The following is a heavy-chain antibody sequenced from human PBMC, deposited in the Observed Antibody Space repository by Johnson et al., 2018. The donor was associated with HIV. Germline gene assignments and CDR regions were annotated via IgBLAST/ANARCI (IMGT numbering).Heavy chain of an antibody. CDR1: GFTFNNHS. CDR2: ISYDETNK. D-gene: IGHD4-17*01. J-gene: IGHJ3*02. CDR3: ASTDDAFDI. Sequence: VQLVESGGGVVQPGKSLRFSCAASGFTFNNHSVHWVRQAPGKGLDWVAVISYDETNKFYADSVQGRFTISRDNSKNTLYLQMNSLRAEDTAVYYCASTDDAFDIWGQGTMVTVSS. V-gene: IGHV3-30*01.